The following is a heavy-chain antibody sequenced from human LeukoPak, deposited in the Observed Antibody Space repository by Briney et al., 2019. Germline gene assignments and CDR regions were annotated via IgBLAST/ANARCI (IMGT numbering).Heavy chain of an antibody. D-gene: IGHD3-3*01. Sequence: ASVKVSCKASGYTFNRNNINWVRQAPGQGLEWMGCISTYNGNTNYAQKFQGRVTMTRDTSISTAYMELSRLRSDDTAVYYCARDTYDFWSGYSMVGYWGQGTLVTVSS. J-gene: IGHJ4*02. CDR2: ISTYNGNT. CDR1: GYTFNRNN. V-gene: IGHV1-2*02. CDR3: ARDTYDFWSGYSMVGY.